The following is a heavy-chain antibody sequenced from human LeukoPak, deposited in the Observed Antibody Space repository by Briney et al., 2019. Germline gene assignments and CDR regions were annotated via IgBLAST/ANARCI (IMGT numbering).Heavy chain of an antibody. Sequence: GGSLRLSCAASGFTFSSYSMNWVRQAPGKGLEWVSSISSSSYIYYADSVKGRFTISRDNAKNSLYLQMNSLRAEDTAVYYCARDHHYYDSSDWGQGTLVTVSS. CDR3: ARDHHYYDSSD. J-gene: IGHJ4*02. V-gene: IGHV3-21*01. CDR2: ISSSSYI. D-gene: IGHD3-22*01. CDR1: GFTFSSYS.